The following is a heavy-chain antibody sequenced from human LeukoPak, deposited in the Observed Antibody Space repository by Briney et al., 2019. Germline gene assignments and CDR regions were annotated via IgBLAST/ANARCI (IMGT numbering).Heavy chain of an antibody. CDR3: ARGRAGPFDY. D-gene: IGHD3-10*01. J-gene: IGHJ4*02. CDR1: GFTFSSYG. Sequence: GGSLRLSCAASGFTFSSYGMHWVRQAPGKGLEWVAGIWYDGSNKYYADSVKGRFTISRDNSKNTLYLQMNSLRAEDTAVYYCARGRAGPFDYWGQGTLVTVSS. V-gene: IGHV3-33*01. CDR2: IWYDGSNK.